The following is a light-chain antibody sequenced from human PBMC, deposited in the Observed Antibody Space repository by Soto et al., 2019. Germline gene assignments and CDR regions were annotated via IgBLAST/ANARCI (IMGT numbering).Light chain of an antibody. CDR2: WAS. J-gene: IGKJ1*01. Sequence: DIVMTQSPDSLAVSLGERATINCKSSQSVLYSSNNKNYLAWYQQKPGHPPKLLIYWASTRESGVPDQFSGSGPETDFTLTISILQAEDVAVYYCQQYYSTPLPFRQETNVEIK. CDR1: QSVLYSSNNKNY. CDR3: QQYYSTPLP. V-gene: IGKV4-1*01.